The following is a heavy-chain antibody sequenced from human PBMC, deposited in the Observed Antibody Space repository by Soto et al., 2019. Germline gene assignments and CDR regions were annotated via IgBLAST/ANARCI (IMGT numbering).Heavy chain of an antibody. V-gene: IGHV4-34*01. D-gene: IGHD1-1*01. CDR3: ARGCGIVAPPGQLEDVNDDY. CDR2: INESGST. CDR1: GQSFSGHS. J-gene: IGHJ4*02. Sequence: QVQLQQWGAGLVQPSETLSLSCAVYGQSFSGHSWAWIRQPPGQGLVWMGEINESGSTYYNPSLNRRVTISTATSKNQFSLKLSSVSAADTAAYFCARGCGIVAPPGQLEDVNDDYWGQGTLVNVAS.